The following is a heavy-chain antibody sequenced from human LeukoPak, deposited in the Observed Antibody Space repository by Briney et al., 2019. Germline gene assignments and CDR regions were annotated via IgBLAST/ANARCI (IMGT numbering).Heavy chain of an antibody. J-gene: IGHJ4*02. D-gene: IGHD2-8*01. V-gene: IGHV3-48*03. CDR3: ASLLYPFDY. Sequence: GGSLRLSCAAYGFTFCSYEMNWVRQAPGKGLEWVSYISSSGSTIYYADSVKGRFTISRDNAKNSLYLQMNSLRAEDTAVYYCASLLYPFDYWGQGTLVTVSS. CDR1: GFTFCSYE. CDR2: ISSSGSTI.